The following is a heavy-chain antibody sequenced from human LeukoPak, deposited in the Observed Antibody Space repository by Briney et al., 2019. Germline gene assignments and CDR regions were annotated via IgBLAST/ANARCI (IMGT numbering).Heavy chain of an antibody. J-gene: IGHJ5*02. CDR3: ARDGSGIGWFDP. Sequence: GASVKVSCKASGYTFTSYYMHWVRQAPGQGLEWMGIINPSGGSTSYAQKFQGRVTMTRDTSTSTVYMELSSLRSEDTAVYYCARDGSGIGWFDPWGQGTLVTASS. CDR1: GYTFTSYY. V-gene: IGHV1-46*01. D-gene: IGHD3-10*01. CDR2: INPSGGST.